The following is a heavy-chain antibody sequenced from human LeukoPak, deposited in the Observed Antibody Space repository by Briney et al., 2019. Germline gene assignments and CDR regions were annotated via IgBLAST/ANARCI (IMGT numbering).Heavy chain of an antibody. V-gene: IGHV4-38-2*02. CDR1: GYSISSGYY. CDR2: IYHSGST. CDR3: ARGVFGVVTLDAWFDP. J-gene: IGHJ5*02. D-gene: IGHD3-3*01. Sequence: SETLSLTCTVSGYSISSGYYWGWIRQPPGKGLEWIGSIYHSGSTYYNPSLKSRVTISVDTSKNQFSLKLSSVTAADTAVYYCARGVFGVVTLDAWFDPWGQGTLVTVSS.